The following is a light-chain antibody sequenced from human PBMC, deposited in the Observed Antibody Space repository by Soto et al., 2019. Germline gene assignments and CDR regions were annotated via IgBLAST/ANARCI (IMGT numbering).Light chain of an antibody. CDR1: QSVSSSF. Sequence: EFVLTQSPGTLSLSPGERATLSCRASQSVSSSFFAWYQQKPGQAPRILIYCASTRATGIPDRLSGSGSCTEVALTISRLAPDDVAVYDCTLDCRTPPLTFGGGTKVVI. CDR3: TLDCRTPPLT. V-gene: IGKV3-20*01. CDR2: CAS. J-gene: IGKJ4*01.